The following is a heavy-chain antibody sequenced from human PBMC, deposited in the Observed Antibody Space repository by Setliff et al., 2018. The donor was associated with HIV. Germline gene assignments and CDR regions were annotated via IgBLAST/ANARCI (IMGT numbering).Heavy chain of an antibody. CDR3: ARGGYSSSWYTYYGMDV. V-gene: IGHV4-38-2*02. CDR2: INHRGAT. Sequence: SETLSLTCTVSGDFFSSDYYWGWIRQPPGEGLEWIANINHRGATSYNPSLKSRVTISVDRSKNQFSLKLSSVTAADTAVYYCARGGYSSSWYTYYGMDVWGQGTTVTVSS. J-gene: IGHJ6*02. D-gene: IGHD6-13*01. CDR1: GDFFSSDYY.